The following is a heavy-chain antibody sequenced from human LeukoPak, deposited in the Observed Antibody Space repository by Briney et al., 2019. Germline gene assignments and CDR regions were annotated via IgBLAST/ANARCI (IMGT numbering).Heavy chain of an antibody. D-gene: IGHD6-6*01. CDR2: IYYSGST. Sequence: PSETLSLTCTVSGGSISSGNYYWTWIRQPPGKGLEWIGYIYYSGSTYYNPSLKSRVTISVDTSRNQFSLNLNSVNAADTAVYYCARGGAARLHFQNWGQGTLVTVSS. V-gene: IGHV4-30-4*02. J-gene: IGHJ1*01. CDR1: GGSISSGNYY. CDR3: ARGGAARLHFQN.